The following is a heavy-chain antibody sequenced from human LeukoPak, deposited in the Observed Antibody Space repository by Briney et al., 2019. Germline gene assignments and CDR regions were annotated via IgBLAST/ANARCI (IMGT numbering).Heavy chain of an antibody. CDR2: INPNTGGT. Sequence: ASVKVSCKASGYTFTNYFIHWVRQAPGQGLEWMGWINPNTGGTNYAPRFQGRVTMTRDTSLGAAFMELSRLRFDDTAVYYCATENSFPTDLDHWGQGTLVTVSS. V-gene: IGHV1-2*02. CDR1: GYTFTNYF. J-gene: IGHJ4*02. CDR3: ATENSFPTDLDH. D-gene: IGHD4-11*01.